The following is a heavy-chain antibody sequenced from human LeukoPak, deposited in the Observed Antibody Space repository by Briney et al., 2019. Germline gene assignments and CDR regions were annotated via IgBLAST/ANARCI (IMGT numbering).Heavy chain of an antibody. CDR3: AKDGRDIVVVVASRGPYNWFDP. CDR1: GFTFSSYR. CDR2: ISGSGGGT. J-gene: IGHJ5*02. V-gene: IGHV3-23*01. D-gene: IGHD2-15*01. Sequence: GGSLRLSCAASGFTFSSYRMNWVRQAPGKGLEWVSAISGSGGGTYYADSVKGRFTISRDNSKNTLYLQMNSLRAEDTAVYYCAKDGRDIVVVVASRGPYNWFDPWGQGTLVTVSS.